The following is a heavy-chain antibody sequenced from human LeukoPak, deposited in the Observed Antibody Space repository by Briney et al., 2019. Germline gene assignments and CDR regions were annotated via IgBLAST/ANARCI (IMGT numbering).Heavy chain of an antibody. D-gene: IGHD6-6*01. J-gene: IGHJ6*02. CDR2: INHSGST. V-gene: IGHV4-39*07. Sequence: SETLSLTCTVSGGSISSGGYYWSWIRQPPGKGLEWIGEINHSGSTNYNPSLKSRVTISVDTSKNQFSLKLSSVTAADTAVYYCARDPRIAARPSYYYYGMDVWGQGTTVTVSS. CDR1: GGSISSGGYY. CDR3: ARDPRIAARPSYYYYGMDV.